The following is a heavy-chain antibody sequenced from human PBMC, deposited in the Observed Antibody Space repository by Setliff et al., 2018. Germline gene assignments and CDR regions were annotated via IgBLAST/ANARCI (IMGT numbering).Heavy chain of an antibody. CDR2: INPYSGGT. Sequence: GASVKVSCKASGYTFTGRYMHWVRQAPGQGLEWMGWINPYSGGTTYAQKFQGRVTMSRDTSISTAYMELSRLRSEDTAVYYCARDRDHWDYYDSSGYYYRVDWGARAWREETGVGPFDYWGQGTLVTVSS. V-gene: IGHV1-2*02. D-gene: IGHD3-22*01. J-gene: IGHJ4*02. CDR1: GYTFTGRY. CDR3: ARDRDHWDYYDSSGYYYRVDWGARAWREETGVGPFDY.